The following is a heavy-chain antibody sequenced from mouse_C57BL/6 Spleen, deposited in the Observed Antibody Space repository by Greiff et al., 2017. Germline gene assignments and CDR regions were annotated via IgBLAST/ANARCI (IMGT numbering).Heavy chain of an antibody. CDR3: ARDGYGSWFAY. D-gene: IGHD2-2*01. CDR2: IYPSDSET. J-gene: IGHJ3*01. Sequence: QVQLQQPGAELVRPGSSVKLSCTASGYTFTSYWMDWVKQRPGQGLEWIGNIYPSDSETHYNQKFKDKATLTVDKSSSTAYMQLSSLTSEDSAVYYCARDGYGSWFAYWGQGTLVTVSA. V-gene: IGHV1-61*01. CDR1: GYTFTSYW.